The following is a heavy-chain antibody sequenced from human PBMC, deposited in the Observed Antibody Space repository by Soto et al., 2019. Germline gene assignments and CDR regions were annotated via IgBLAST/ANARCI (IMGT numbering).Heavy chain of an antibody. D-gene: IGHD3-22*01. CDR3: ERDGVPYYYDSSGYYSYSYYYYMDV. CDR2: INAGNGNT. V-gene: IGHV1-3*01. CDR1: GYTFTSYA. Sequence: QVQLVQSGAEVKKPGASVKVSCKASGYTFTSYAMHWVRQAPGQRLEWMGWINAGNGNTKYSQKFQGRVTITRDTSASTAYMELSSLRSEDTAVYYCERDGVPYYYDSSGYYSYSYYYYMDVWGKGTTVTVSS. J-gene: IGHJ6*03.